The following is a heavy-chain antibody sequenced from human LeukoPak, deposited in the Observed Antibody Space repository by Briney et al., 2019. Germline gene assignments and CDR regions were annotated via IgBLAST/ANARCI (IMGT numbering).Heavy chain of an antibody. V-gene: IGHV3-23*01. D-gene: IGHD3-22*01. CDR3: AKHRHSYYYDSSGYPH. CDR2: ISGSGGST. CDR1: GFTFSSYA. J-gene: IGHJ4*02. Sequence: GGSLRLSCAASGFTFSSYAMSWVRQAPGKGLEWVSAISGSGGSTYYADSVKGRFTISRDNSKNTLYLQMNSLRAEDTAVYYCAKHRHSYYYDSSGYPHWGQGTLSPSPQ.